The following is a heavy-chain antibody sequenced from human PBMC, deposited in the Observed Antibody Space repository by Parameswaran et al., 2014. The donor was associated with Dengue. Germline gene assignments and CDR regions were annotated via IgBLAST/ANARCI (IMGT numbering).Heavy chain of an antibody. D-gene: IGHD3-22*01. J-gene: IGHJ4*02. Sequence: RWIRQPPGKGLEWVSVIYSGGSTYYADSVKGRFTISRDNSKNTLYLQMNSLRAEDTAVYYCARDWGYYDSSGYYYYFDYWGQGTLVTVSS. CDR2: IYSGGST. CDR3: ARDWGYYDSSGYYYYFDY. V-gene: IGHV3-66*01.